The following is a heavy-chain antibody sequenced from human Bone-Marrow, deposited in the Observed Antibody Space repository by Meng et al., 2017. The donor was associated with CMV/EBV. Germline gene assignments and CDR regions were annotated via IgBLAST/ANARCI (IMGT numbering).Heavy chain of an antibody. Sequence: GESLKISCAPSGFTFNTYTIHWVRQAPGKGLEWVSSISSSRSYINYADSVKGRFTISRDNAKNSVFLQLSSLRVEDTAVYYCARDGTSSKKGIRFDYWGQGTLVTVSS. D-gene: IGHD4-23*01. CDR3: ARDGTSSKKGIRFDY. V-gene: IGHV3-21*04. J-gene: IGHJ4*02. CDR1: GFTFNTYT. CDR2: ISSSRSYI.